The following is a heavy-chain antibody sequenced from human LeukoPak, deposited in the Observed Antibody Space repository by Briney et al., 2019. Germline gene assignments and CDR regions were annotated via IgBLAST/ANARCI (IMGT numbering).Heavy chain of an antibody. Sequence: GESLQISCKGSGYSCTSYCIGWVRQMPGKGLEWMEIIYPGDSDTRYSPSFQGQVTISADKSISTAYLQWSSLKASDTAMYYCARSTYYDFWSGQLSDAFDIWGQGTMVTVSS. D-gene: IGHD3-3*01. J-gene: IGHJ3*02. CDR1: GYSCTSYC. V-gene: IGHV5-51*01. CDR3: ARSTYYDFWSGQLSDAFDI. CDR2: IYPGDSDT.